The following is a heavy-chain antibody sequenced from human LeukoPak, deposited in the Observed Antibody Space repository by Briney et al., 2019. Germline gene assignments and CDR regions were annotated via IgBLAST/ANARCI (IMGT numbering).Heavy chain of an antibody. D-gene: IGHD3-10*01. CDR1: GFTFSSNA. Sequence: PGGSLRPSCAASGFTFSSNAMSWVRQAPGKGLEWVSAISGSDARTYYADSVKGRFTISRDNSKNTLYLQMSSLRAEDTAVYYCARDSRFGKLLIPYFDYWGQGTLVTVSS. CDR3: ARDSRFGKLLIPYFDY. J-gene: IGHJ4*02. V-gene: IGHV3-23*01. CDR2: ISGSDART.